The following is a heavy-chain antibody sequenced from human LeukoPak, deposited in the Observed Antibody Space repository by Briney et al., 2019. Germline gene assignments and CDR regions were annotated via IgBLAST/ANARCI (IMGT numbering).Heavy chain of an antibody. Sequence: GVSLRLSCAASGFTFSNYVMSWVRQAPGKGLEWVSAISGSGGSTYYADSVKGRFTISRDNSKNTLYLQMNSLRVEDTAVYYCAKAELYGSGSYYSYYFDYWGQGTLVTVSS. V-gene: IGHV3-23*01. D-gene: IGHD3-10*01. J-gene: IGHJ4*02. CDR2: ISGSGGST. CDR1: GFTFSNYV. CDR3: AKAELYGSGSYYSYYFDY.